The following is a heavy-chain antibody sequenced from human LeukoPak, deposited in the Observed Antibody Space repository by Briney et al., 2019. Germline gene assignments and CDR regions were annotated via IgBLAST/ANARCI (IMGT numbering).Heavy chain of an antibody. CDR1: GFTFSSYG. CDR2: ISYDGSNK. CDR3: AEGTAYDILTGYQPP. D-gene: IGHD3-9*01. Sequence: AVWSLRLSCAASGFTFSSYGMHWVRQAPGKGLEWVAVISYDGSNKYYADSVKGRFTISRDNSKNTLYLQMNSLRAEDTAVYFCAEGTAYDILTGYQPPWGQGTLVTVSS. V-gene: IGHV3-30*03. J-gene: IGHJ5*02.